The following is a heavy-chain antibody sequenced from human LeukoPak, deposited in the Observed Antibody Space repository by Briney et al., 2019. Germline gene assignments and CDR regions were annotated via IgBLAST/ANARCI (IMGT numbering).Heavy chain of an antibody. Sequence: KPSETLSLTCAVYGGSFSGYYWSWIRQPPGKGLEWIGEINHSGSTNYNPSLKSRVTISVDTSKNQFSLKLSSVTAADTAVYYCTRSGTMVVMRPMYYWGQGTLVTVSS. CDR1: GGSFSGYY. CDR3: TRSGTMVVMRPMYY. D-gene: IGHD4-23*01. J-gene: IGHJ4*02. V-gene: IGHV4-34*01. CDR2: INHSGST.